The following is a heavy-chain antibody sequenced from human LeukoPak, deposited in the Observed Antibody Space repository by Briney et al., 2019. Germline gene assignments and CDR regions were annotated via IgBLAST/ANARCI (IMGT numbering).Heavy chain of an antibody. J-gene: IGHJ4*02. D-gene: IGHD2-2*01. Sequence: GGSLKLSCAASGFTFSSYDMHWVRQATGKGLEWVSAIGTAGDPYYPGSVKGRFTISREKAKNSLYLQMNSLRAGDTAVYYCARSSPFGYCSSTSCDQGAFDYWGQGTLVTVSS. V-gene: IGHV3-13*05. CDR2: IGTAGDP. CDR3: ARSSPFGYCSSTSCDQGAFDY. CDR1: GFTFSSYD.